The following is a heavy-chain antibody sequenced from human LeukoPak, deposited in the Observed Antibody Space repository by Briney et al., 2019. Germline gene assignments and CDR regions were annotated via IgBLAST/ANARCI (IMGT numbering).Heavy chain of an antibody. CDR2: INPNSGGT. V-gene: IGHV1-2*02. CDR1: GYTFTGYY. D-gene: IGHD5-18*01. Sequence: GASVKVSCKASGYTFTGYYMHWVRQAPGQGLEWMGWINPNSGGTNYAQKFQGRVTMTRDTSISTAYMELSRLRSDDTAVYYCARLKGYSYGSLGYWGQGTLVTVSS. CDR3: ARLKGYSYGSLGY. J-gene: IGHJ4*02.